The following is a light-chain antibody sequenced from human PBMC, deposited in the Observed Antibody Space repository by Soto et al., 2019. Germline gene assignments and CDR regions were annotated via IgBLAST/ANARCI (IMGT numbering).Light chain of an antibody. V-gene: IGKV3-11*01. CDR1: QSVSSY. CDR2: DAS. CDR3: QQYNYFWA. J-gene: IGKJ1*01. Sequence: EIVLTQSPATLSLSPGERATLSCRASQSVSSYLAWYQQKPGQAPRLLIYDASNRATGIPARFSGSGSGTDFTLTISSLQPDDFATYYCQQYNYFWAFGQGTRVEIK.